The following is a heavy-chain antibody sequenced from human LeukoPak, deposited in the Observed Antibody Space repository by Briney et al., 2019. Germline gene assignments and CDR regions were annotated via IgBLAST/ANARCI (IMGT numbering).Heavy chain of an antibody. CDR2: IKSKTDGGTT. CDR3: TTVKRWLQFYFDY. Sequence: GSLRLSCAASGFTLSSYAMSWVRQAPGKGLEWVGRIKSKTDGGTTDYAAPVKGRFTISRDDSKNTLYLQMNSLKTEDTAVYYCTTVKRWLQFYFDYWGQGTLVTVSS. D-gene: IGHD5-24*01. J-gene: IGHJ4*02. CDR1: GFTLSSYA. V-gene: IGHV3-15*01.